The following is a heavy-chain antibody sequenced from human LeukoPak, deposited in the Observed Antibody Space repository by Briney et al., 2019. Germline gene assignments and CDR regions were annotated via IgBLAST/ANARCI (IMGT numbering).Heavy chain of an antibody. CDR2: IGIAGDT. D-gene: IGHD2-2*01. J-gene: IGHJ3*02. CDR3: ARVSTSGYDI. Sequence: GGSLRLSCAASGFTFSSYDMHWVRQATGKGLEWVSGIGIAGDTYYRGSVKGRFTISRENAKNSLYLQMSSLRAGDTAVYYCARVSTSGYDIWGRGTVVTVSS. CDR1: GFTFSSYD. V-gene: IGHV3-13*01.